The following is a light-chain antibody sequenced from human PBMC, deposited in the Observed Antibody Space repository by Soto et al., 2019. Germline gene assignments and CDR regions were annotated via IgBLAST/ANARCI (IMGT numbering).Light chain of an antibody. CDR3: SSYTSSSTRV. J-gene: IGLJ3*02. CDR2: EVS. Sequence: QSALTQPASVSGSPGQSITISCTGTSSDVGGYNYVSWYQQHPGNAPKLMIYEVSNRPSGVSNRFSGSKSANTASLTISGLQAEDQADYYFSSYTSSSTRVFGGGTKLTVL. V-gene: IGLV2-14*01. CDR1: SSDVGGYNY.